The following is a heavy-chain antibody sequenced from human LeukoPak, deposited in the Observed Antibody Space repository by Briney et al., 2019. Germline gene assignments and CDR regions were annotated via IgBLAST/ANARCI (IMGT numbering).Heavy chain of an antibody. CDR1: GFTFSSYS. J-gene: IGHJ3*02. V-gene: IGHV3-48*04. Sequence: AGGSLRLSCAASGFTFSSYSMNWVRQAPGKGLEWVSYISSSGSTIYYADSVKGRFTISRDNAKNSLYLQMNSLRAEDTAVYYCARDLSIWYSSSWDAFDIWGQGTMVTVSS. CDR3: ARDLSIWYSSSWDAFDI. D-gene: IGHD6-13*01. CDR2: ISSSGSTI.